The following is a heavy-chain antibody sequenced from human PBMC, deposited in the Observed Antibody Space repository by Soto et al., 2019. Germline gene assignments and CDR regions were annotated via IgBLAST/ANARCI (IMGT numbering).Heavy chain of an antibody. J-gene: IGHJ5*02. D-gene: IGHD3-3*01. CDR3: ARESRFLEWLSLNWFDP. V-gene: IGHV3-23*01. CDR1: GFTFSSCV. CDR2: IIDSSGSI. Sequence: GSLRLSCAASGFTFSSCVIGWVRQAPGKGLEWVSDIIDSSGSIYYADSVKGRFTISRDNAKNSLYLQMNSLRDEDTAVYYCARESRFLEWLSLNWFDPWGQGTLVTVSS.